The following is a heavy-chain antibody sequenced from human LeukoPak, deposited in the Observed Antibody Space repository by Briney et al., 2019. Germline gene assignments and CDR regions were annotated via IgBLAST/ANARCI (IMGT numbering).Heavy chain of an antibody. Sequence: SETLSLTCTVSGGSMGGFFWTWIRQPPGRELEWIGSIYYSGSSTKYNPSLKSRVTISVDTSKSQFSLKLNSATAADTAVYYCARDPPDSSSWYPNWFDPWGQGTLVTVSS. J-gene: IGHJ5*02. CDR3: ARDPPDSSSWYPNWFDP. CDR1: GGSMGGFF. CDR2: IYYSGSST. V-gene: IGHV4-59*01. D-gene: IGHD6-13*01.